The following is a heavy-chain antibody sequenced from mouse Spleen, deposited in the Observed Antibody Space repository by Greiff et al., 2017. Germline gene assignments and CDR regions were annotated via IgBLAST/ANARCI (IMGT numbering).Heavy chain of an antibody. CDR3: ARIVATRTYYFDY. CDR1: GFTFTDYY. V-gene: IGHV7-3*01. Sequence: EVQLVESGGGLVQPGGSLSLSCAASGFTFTDYYMSWVRQPPGKALEWLGFIRNKANGYTTEYSASVKGRFTISRDNSQSILYLQMNALRAEDSATYYCARIVATRTYYFDYWGQGTTLTVSS. CDR2: IRNKANGYTT. J-gene: IGHJ2*01. D-gene: IGHD1-1*01.